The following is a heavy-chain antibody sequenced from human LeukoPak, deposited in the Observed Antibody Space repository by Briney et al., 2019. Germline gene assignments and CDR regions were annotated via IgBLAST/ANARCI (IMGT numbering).Heavy chain of an antibody. CDR1: GYTFTSYY. V-gene: IGHV1-46*01. CDR2: INPSGGST. J-gene: IGHJ4*02. Sequence: GASVKVSCKASGYTFTSYYMHWVRQAPGRGLEWMGIINPSGGSTSYAQKFQGRVTMTRDMSTSTVYMELSSLRSEDTAVYYCARAFRVTMILLYYWGQGTLVTVSS. CDR3: ARAFRVTMILLYY. D-gene: IGHD3-22*01.